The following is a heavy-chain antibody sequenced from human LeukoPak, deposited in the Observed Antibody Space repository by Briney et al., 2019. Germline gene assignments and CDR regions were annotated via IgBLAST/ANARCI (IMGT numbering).Heavy chain of an antibody. V-gene: IGHV3-30-3*01. CDR2: ISYDGSNK. J-gene: IGHJ4*02. CDR1: GFTFSSYA. Sequence: GRSLRLSCAASGFTFSSYAMHWVRQAPGKGLEWVAVISYDGSNKYYADSVKGRFTISRDNSKNTLYQQMNSLRAEDTAVYYCARALAAAAPFDYWGQGTLVTVSS. D-gene: IGHD6-13*01. CDR3: ARALAAAAPFDY.